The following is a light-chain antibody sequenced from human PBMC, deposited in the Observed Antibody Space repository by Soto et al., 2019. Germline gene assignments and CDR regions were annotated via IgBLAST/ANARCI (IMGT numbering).Light chain of an antibody. V-gene: IGLV2-14*01. Sequence: QSALTQPASMSGSPGQSITISCTGTRTDAGGYNYVSWYQQHPAKVPKLLIYEVSNRPSGVSNRFSGSKSGSTASLTISGLQPVDEGDYYCSSYTRSNTWVFGGGTKLTVL. CDR1: RTDAGGYNY. J-gene: IGLJ3*02. CDR3: SSYTRSNTWV. CDR2: EVS.